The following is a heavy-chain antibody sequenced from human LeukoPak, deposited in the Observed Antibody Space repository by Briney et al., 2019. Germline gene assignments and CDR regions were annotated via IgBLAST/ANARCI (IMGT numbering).Heavy chain of an antibody. J-gene: IGHJ4*02. Sequence: ASVKVSCKASGYTFTSYGISWVRQAPGQGLEWMGWISAYNGNTNYAQKLQGRVTMTTDTSTSTAYMELRSLRSEDTAVYYCARTDILTVYYDYWAQGPLATFSS. CDR2: ISAYNGNT. V-gene: IGHV1-18*01. D-gene: IGHD3-9*01. CDR3: ARTDILTVYYDY. CDR1: GYTFTSYG.